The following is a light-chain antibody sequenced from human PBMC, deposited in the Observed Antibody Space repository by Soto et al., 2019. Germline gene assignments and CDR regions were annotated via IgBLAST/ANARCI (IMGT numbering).Light chain of an antibody. CDR3: LLHSGDVWM. CDR1: TGAVTSGYY. V-gene: IGLV7-43*01. CDR2: NTD. J-gene: IGLJ3*02. Sequence: QAVVTQEPSLTVSPGGKVTLTCASSTGAVTSGYYPNWFQQKPGQAPRALIYNTDNKHSWTPARLSGSLLGGKAALTLSGVQPEDEGDYYCLLHSGDVWMFGGGTKLTVL.